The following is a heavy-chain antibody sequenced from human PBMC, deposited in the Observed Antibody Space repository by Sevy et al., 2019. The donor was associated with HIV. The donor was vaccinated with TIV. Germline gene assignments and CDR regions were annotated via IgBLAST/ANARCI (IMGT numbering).Heavy chain of an antibody. CDR1: GGTFSNYA. Sequence: ASVKVSCKAFGGTFSNYAINWVRQAPGQGLEWMGGIIPMFGTANYVQKFQGIVTITADESTSTAYMELSSLKSEDTAVFYCAITKDYYDSSGCPFDYWGQGTLVTVSS. CDR3: AITKDYYDSSGCPFDY. V-gene: IGHV1-69*13. D-gene: IGHD3-22*01. CDR2: IIPMFGTA. J-gene: IGHJ4*02.